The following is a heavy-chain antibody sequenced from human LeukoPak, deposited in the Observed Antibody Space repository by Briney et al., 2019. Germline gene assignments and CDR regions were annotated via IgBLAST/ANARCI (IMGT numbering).Heavy chain of an antibody. CDR2: IYYSGST. D-gene: IGHD3-10*01. V-gene: IGHV4-59*01. J-gene: IGHJ4*02. CDR3: ARVVWFGELRYYFDY. CDR1: GGSISSYY. Sequence: SGTLSLTCTVSGGSISSYYWSWIRQPPGKGLEWIGYIYYSGSTNYNPSLKSRVTISVDTSKNQFSLKLSSVTAADTAVYYCARVVWFGELRYYFDYWGQGTLVTVSS.